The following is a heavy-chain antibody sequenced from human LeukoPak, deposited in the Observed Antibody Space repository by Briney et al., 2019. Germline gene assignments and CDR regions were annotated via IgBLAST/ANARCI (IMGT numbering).Heavy chain of an antibody. CDR1: GFTFSSYA. CDR2: ISGSGGST. Sequence: GGSLRLSCAASGFTFSSYAMSWVRQAPGKGLEWVSAISGSGGSTYYADSVKGRFTISRDNSKDTLYLQMNSLRAEDTAVYYCAKSGFDDFWSVDWPIDYWGQGTLVTVSS. CDR3: AKSGFDDFWSVDWPIDY. D-gene: IGHD3-3*01. V-gene: IGHV3-23*01. J-gene: IGHJ4*02.